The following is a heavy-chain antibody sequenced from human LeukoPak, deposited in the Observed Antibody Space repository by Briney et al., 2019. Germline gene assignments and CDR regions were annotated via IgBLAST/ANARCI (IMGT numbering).Heavy chain of an antibody. J-gene: IGHJ4*02. Sequence: GGSLRLSCAASGFTFSTYWMSWVRQAPGKGLEWVANIKQDGSDKFYVDSVKGRFTISRDNAKNSMYLQMSSLRAEDTAIYYCARVLPVASRDYWGQGALVTVSS. D-gene: IGHD2-2*01. CDR2: IKQDGSDK. CDR1: GFTFSTYW. V-gene: IGHV3-7*01. CDR3: ARVLPVASRDY.